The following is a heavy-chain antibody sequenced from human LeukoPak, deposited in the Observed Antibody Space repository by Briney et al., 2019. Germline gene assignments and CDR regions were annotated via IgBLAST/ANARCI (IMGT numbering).Heavy chain of an antibody. D-gene: IGHD3-3*01. Sequence: WIRQTPGKGLEWVAVISYDGSNKYYADSVKGRFTISRDNSKNTLYLQMNSLRAEDTAVYYCAREVAWSVFDYWGQGTLATVSS. CDR3: AREVAWSVFDY. CDR2: ISYDGSNK. V-gene: IGHV3-30-3*01. J-gene: IGHJ4*02.